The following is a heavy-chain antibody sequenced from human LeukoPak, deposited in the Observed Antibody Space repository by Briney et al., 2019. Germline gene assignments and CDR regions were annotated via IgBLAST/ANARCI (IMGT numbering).Heavy chain of an antibody. CDR3: VWGTYCSSTSCYPGNGDY. V-gene: IGHV4-34*01. J-gene: IGHJ4*02. CDR2: INHSGST. Sequence: SETLSLTCAVSGGSFSGYYWSWIRQPPGKGLEWIGEINHSGSTNYNPSLKSRVTISVDTSKNQFSLKLSSVTAADTAVYYCVWGTYCSSTSCYPGNGDYWGQGTLVTVSS. D-gene: IGHD2-2*01. CDR1: GGSFSGYY.